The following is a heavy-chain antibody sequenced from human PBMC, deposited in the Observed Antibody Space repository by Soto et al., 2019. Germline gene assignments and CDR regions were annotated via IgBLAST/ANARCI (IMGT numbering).Heavy chain of an antibody. J-gene: IGHJ4*02. Sequence: KPSETLSLTCAVSGYSISSGYYWGWIRQPPGKGLEWIGSIYHSGSTYYNPSLKSRVTISVDTSKNQFSLKLSSVTAADTAVYYCARDASLRYFDWLLSFDYWGQGTLVTVSS. D-gene: IGHD3-9*01. CDR1: GYSISSGYY. V-gene: IGHV4-38-2*02. CDR2: IYHSGST. CDR3: ARDASLRYFDWLLSFDY.